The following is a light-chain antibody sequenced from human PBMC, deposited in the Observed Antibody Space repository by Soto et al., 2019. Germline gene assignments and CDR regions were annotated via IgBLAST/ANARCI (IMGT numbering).Light chain of an antibody. V-gene: IGLV1-51*01. J-gene: IGLJ2*01. CDR2: ENN. CDR1: SSNSGNYD. CDR3: GVWDSSLSGGL. Sequence: QAVVTQPPSVSAATGQKVTISCSGSSSNSGNYDVSWYQQLPGTAPKLLIYENNKRPSGIPDRFSGSKSGTSATLGITGLRTGDEADYYCGVWDSSLSGGLFGGGTKVTVL.